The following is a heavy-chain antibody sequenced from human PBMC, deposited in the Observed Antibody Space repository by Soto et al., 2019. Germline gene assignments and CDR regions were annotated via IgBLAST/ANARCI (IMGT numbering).Heavy chain of an antibody. CDR3: ARLRYKVVAATELYYGMDV. CDR2: IIPIFGTA. CDR1: GGTFSSYA. D-gene: IGHD2-15*01. V-gene: IGHV1-69*13. Sequence: SVKVSCKAPGGTFSSYAISWVRQAPGQGLEWMGGIIPIFGTANYAQKFQGRVTITADESTSTAYMELSSLRSEDTAVYYCARLRYKVVAATELYYGMDVWGQGTTVTVSS. J-gene: IGHJ6*02.